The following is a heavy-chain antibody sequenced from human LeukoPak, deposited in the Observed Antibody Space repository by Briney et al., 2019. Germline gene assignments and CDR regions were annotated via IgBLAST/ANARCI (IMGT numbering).Heavy chain of an antibody. Sequence: ASVKVSCKASGYTFTNYGVSWVRQAPRQGIEWMGRISAYNGNTKYAQKLQGRVTMTIDTSTSTAYMELRSLRSDDTAVYYCARANGDYQYYFDYWGQGTLVTVSS. V-gene: IGHV1-18*01. CDR1: GYTFTNYG. CDR2: ISAYNGNT. J-gene: IGHJ4*02. CDR3: ARANGDYQYYFDY. D-gene: IGHD4-17*01.